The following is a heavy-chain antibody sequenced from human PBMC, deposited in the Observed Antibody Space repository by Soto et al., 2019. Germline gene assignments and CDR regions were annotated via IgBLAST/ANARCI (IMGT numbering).Heavy chain of an antibody. CDR3: ARQPTTGETDLWFDP. Sequence: QLQLLESGPGLVKASETLSLTCNVSGGSISTSRSYWAWIRQPPGKGLEWLANIFYSGSTYYNPSLASRVTVAVDTAKNEFSLKLRSVTAADTAVYYCARQPTTGETDLWFDPWGQGTLVTVSS. J-gene: IGHJ5*02. CDR2: IFYSGST. D-gene: IGHD1-1*01. CDR1: GGSISTSRSY. V-gene: IGHV4-39*01.